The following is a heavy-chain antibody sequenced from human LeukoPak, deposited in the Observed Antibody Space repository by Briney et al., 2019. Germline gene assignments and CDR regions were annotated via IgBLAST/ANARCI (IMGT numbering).Heavy chain of an antibody. D-gene: IGHD3-10*01. Sequence: PGGSLRLSCEASGFIFSSYEMNWVRQAPGKGLEWVSFISTSSSYIYYADSVKGRFTISRDNAKNSLYLQMNSLRAEDTAVYYCARGPMVRGVFIRRSKSGYFDYWGQGTLVTVSS. CDR1: GFIFSSYE. CDR3: ARGPMVRGVFIRRSKSGYFDY. CDR2: ISTSSSYI. J-gene: IGHJ4*02. V-gene: IGHV3-48*03.